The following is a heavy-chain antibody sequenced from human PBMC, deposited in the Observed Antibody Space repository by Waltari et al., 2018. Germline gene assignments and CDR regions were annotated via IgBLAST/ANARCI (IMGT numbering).Heavy chain of an antibody. CDR2: FDSAGHT. J-gene: IGHJ2*01. CDR1: GFTFSSYD. Sequence: EVQLVESGGGLVQPGGSLRLSCAASGFTFSSYDMHGVRQVTGIRLEWVSAFDSAGHTSFADSVTGRFTISRENAKNSMYLQMNSLTAGDTAVYYCVKEGVPTPGNWYFDLWGRGTLVTVSS. CDR3: VKEGVPTPGNWYFDL. V-gene: IGHV3-13*01. D-gene: IGHD1-1*01.